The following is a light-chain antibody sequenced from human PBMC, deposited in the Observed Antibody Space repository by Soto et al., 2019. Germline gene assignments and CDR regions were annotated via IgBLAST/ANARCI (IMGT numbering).Light chain of an antibody. CDR3: QQSYSIPRT. V-gene: IGKV3-15*01. CDR2: GAS. Sequence: EVVLTQSPATLSVSPGERATLSCRASQTVSRSLAWYQQKPGQAPRLLIYGASTRAAGVPGRFSGSGSGTDFTLTISSLQSEDFATYYCQQSYSIPRTFGQGTKLQIK. CDR1: QTVSRS. J-gene: IGKJ2*01.